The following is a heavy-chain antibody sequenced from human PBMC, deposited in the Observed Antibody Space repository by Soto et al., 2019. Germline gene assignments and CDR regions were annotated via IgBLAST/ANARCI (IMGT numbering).Heavy chain of an antibody. V-gene: IGHV6-1*01. CDR2: TYYRSKWYN. CDR1: GDSVSSNSAA. J-gene: IGHJ5*02. CDR3: AGACGARLAHNCFDP. D-gene: IGHD3-10*01. Sequence: SQTLSLTCAISGDSVSSNSAAWNWIRQSPSRGLERLGRTYYRSKWYNDYAVSVKSRITINPDTSKNQFSLQLNSVTPEDTAVDYCAGACGARLAHNCFDPWGQGTLVTVSS.